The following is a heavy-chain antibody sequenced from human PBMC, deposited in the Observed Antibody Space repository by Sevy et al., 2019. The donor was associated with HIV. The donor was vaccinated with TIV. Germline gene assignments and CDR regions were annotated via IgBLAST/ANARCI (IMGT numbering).Heavy chain of an antibody. CDR2: IYYSGST. J-gene: IGHJ4*02. Sequence: SETLSLTCTVSGGSVSSGSYYWSWIRQPPGKGLEWIGYIYYSGSTNYNPSLKSRVTISVDTSKNQFSLKLGSVTAADTAVYYCAREEGDSSGYIWFDYWGQGTLVTVSS. D-gene: IGHD3-22*01. CDR3: AREEGDSSGYIWFDY. CDR1: GGSVSSGSYY. V-gene: IGHV4-61*01.